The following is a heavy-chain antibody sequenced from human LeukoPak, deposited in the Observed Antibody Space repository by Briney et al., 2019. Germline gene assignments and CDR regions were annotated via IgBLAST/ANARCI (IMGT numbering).Heavy chain of an antibody. J-gene: IGHJ4*02. CDR2: IYSGGST. V-gene: IGHV3-53*01. D-gene: IGHD6-19*01. CDR3: ARALRYSSGSYYFDY. Sequence: GGSLRLSCAASGFTVSSNYISWVRQAPGKGLEWVSVIYSGGSTYYADSVKGRFTISRDNSKNTLYLQMNSLRAEDTAVYYCARALRYSSGSYYFDYWGQGTLVTVSS. CDR1: GFTVSSNY.